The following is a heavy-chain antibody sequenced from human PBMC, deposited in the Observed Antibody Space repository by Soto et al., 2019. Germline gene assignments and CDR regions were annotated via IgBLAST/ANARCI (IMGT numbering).Heavy chain of an antibody. J-gene: IGHJ3*02. Sequence: ASVKVSCKASGYTFTNHGISWWRQAPWQGLEWVVWVRGYNGHAEYAQKFQGRVTMPTDTSPTTAHMQLRRLSSADTAVYYCARDWDSSAWPPSVAFDIWGQGTMVTVSS. CDR1: GYTFTNHG. V-gene: IGHV1-18*01. D-gene: IGHD6-19*01. CDR2: VRGYNGHA. CDR3: ARDWDSSAWPPSVAFDI.